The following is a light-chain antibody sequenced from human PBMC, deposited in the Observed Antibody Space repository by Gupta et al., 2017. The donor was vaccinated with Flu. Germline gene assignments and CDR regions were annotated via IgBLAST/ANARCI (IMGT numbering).Light chain of an antibody. CDR3: QQYKNWPFVT. Sequence: EIVMTQSPATLPVSPGERATLSCRASQSVRSNVAWYQQKPGQAPRFLIFGSSTRATDVPARFSGSGYGTEFTLTISSRQSEDFAVYYCQQYKNWPFVTFGGGTKVEIK. CDR1: QSVRSN. CDR2: GSS. V-gene: IGKV3-15*01. J-gene: IGKJ4*01.